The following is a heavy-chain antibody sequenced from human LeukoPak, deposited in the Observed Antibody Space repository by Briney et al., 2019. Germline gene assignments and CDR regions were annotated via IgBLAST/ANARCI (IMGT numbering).Heavy chain of an antibody. CDR3: AKGASSGWYADAFDI. CDR1: GFTFSSYA. V-gene: IGHV3-23*01. Sequence: PGGSLRLSCAASGFTFSSYAMSWVRQAPGKGLEWVSAISGSGGSTYYADSVKGRFTISRDSSKNTLYLQMNSLRVDDTAVYYCAKGASSGWYADAFDIWGQGTMVTVSS. J-gene: IGHJ3*02. CDR2: ISGSGGST. D-gene: IGHD6-19*01.